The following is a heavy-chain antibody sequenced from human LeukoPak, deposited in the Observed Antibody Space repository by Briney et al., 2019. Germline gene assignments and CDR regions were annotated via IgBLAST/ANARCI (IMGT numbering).Heavy chain of an antibody. CDR2: ISGSGGST. J-gene: IGHJ4*02. D-gene: IGHD2-2*01. CDR3: AMPSGSRFYQFDY. CDR1: GFTFSSYA. Sequence: GGSLRLSCAASGFTFSSYAMSWVRQAPGEGLEWVSAISGSGGSTYYADSVKGRFTISRDNSKNTLYLQMNSLRAEDTAVYYCAMPSGSRFYQFDYWGQGTLVTVSS. V-gene: IGHV3-23*01.